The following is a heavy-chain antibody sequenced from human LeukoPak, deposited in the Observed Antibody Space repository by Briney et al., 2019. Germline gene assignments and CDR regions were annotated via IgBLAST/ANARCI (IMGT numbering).Heavy chain of an antibody. V-gene: IGHV4-4*07. CDR1: GESINSFY. CDR3: ARMYRDHPTLRAGPFDY. J-gene: IGHJ4*02. Sequence: SETLSLTCTVSGESINSFYWSWIRQPAGKGLEWIGRIYSSGSTNYSPSLKSRVTISVDTSKNQFSLKLSSVTAADTAVYYCARMYRDHPTLRAGPFDYWGQGTLVTVSS. D-gene: IGHD1-26*01. CDR2: IYSSGST.